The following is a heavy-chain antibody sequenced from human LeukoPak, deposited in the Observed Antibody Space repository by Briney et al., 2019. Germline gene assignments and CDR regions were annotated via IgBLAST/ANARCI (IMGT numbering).Heavy chain of an antibody. CDR3: AREYSSTSGCHFDY. Sequence: SETLSLTCTVSGGSFSSYYWTWIRQPAGKGLEWIGRIYSSGSTNYNPSLRSRVTISVDKSKNQFSLNLTSVTAADTGVYHCAREYSSTSGCHFDYWGQGILVTVPS. D-gene: IGHD6-6*01. CDR1: GGSFSSYY. J-gene: IGHJ4*02. CDR2: IYSSGST. V-gene: IGHV4-4*07.